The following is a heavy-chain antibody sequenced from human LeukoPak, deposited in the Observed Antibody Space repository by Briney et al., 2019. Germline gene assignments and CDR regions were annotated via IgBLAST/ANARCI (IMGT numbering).Heavy chain of an antibody. CDR1: GFTFSSYE. D-gene: IGHD2-15*01. CDR2: ISSSGSTI. CDR3: ASRKQWDMIDY. V-gene: IGHV3-48*03. Sequence: GGSLRLSCADSGFTFSSYEMNWVRQAPGKGLEWVSYISSSGSTIYYADSVKGRFTISRDNAKNSLYLQMNSLRAEDTAVYYCASRKQWDMIDYWGQGTLVTVSS. J-gene: IGHJ4*02.